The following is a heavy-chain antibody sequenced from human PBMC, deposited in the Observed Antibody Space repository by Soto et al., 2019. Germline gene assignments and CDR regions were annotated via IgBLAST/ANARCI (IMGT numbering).Heavy chain of an antibody. J-gene: IGHJ6*02. D-gene: IGHD4-4*01. V-gene: IGHV5-10-1*01. CDR3: ARGTVTTYYYYGMDV. CDR2: IDPSDFDT. CDR1: GDSFTSYC. Sequence: GESRKICCKGSGDSFTSYCISWVRQIPGKGLARMGRIDPSDFDTNYSPSFQGHVTILADKSISPPYLQLSSLKASDTAMYYCARGTVTTYYYYGMDVWGQGTKVTVSS.